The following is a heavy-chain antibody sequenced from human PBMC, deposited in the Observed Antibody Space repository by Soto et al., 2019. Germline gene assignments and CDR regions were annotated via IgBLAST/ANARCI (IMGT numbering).Heavy chain of an antibody. V-gene: IGHV4-39*01. CDR1: GGSISSSSSY. Sequence: QLQLQESGPGLVKPSETLSLTCTVSGGSISSSSSYWGWIRQPPGKGLEWIGSMSYSGSTYHNPSLTSRVTLSVDTTQNQFSLKLTSVTAADTAVYSCARHRVPRVYDPIPGCFASWGQGILVTASS. CDR2: MSYSGST. D-gene: IGHD5-12*01. J-gene: IGHJ4*02. CDR3: ARHRVPRVYDPIPGCFAS.